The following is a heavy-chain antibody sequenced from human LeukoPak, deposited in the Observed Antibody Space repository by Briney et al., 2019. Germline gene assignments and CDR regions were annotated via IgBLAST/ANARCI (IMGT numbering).Heavy chain of an antibody. J-gene: IGHJ4*02. D-gene: IGHD3-22*01. Sequence: GRSLRLPGAASGFTFEDYAVHWVRQAPGKGLEWVSGISWNSGSIGYADSVKGRFTISRDNAKNSLYLQMNSLRAEDTALYYCAKGSGTSAHYYYDSSGYLLHWGQGTLVTVSS. CDR1: GFTFEDYA. CDR3: AKGSGTSAHYYYDSSGYLLH. CDR2: ISWNSGSI. V-gene: IGHV3-9*01.